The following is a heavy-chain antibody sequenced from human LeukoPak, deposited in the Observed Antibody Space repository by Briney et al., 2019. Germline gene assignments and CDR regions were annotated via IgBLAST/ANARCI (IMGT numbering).Heavy chain of an antibody. CDR3: ARPAYGAGPDAFDI. D-gene: IGHD4-17*01. CDR1: GGSISSYY. Sequence: PSETLSLTCTVSGGSISSYYWSWIRQPAGKGLEWIGRIYITGSTNYNPSLKSRVTMSVDTSKNQFSLKLISTTAADTAVYYCARPAYGAGPDAFDIWGQGTMVTVSS. V-gene: IGHV4-4*07. CDR2: IYITGST. J-gene: IGHJ3*02.